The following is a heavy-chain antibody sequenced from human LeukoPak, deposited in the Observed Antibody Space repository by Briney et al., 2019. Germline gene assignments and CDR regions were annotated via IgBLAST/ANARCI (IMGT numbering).Heavy chain of an antibody. J-gene: IGHJ4*02. V-gene: IGHV4-59*01. CDR2: IYYSGST. CDR1: GGSISSYY. CDR3: ARDGDSSGWYPKFDY. D-gene: IGHD6-19*01. Sequence: TSETLSLTCTVSGGSISSYYWSWMRQPPGKGLEWIGYIYYSGSTNYNPSLKSRVTISVDTSKNQFSLKLSSVTAADTAVYYCARDGDSSGWYPKFDYWGQGTLVTVSS.